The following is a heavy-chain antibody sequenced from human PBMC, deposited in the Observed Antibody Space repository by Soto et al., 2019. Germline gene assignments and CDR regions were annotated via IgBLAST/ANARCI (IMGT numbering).Heavy chain of an antibody. CDR1: GFTFRHYG. Sequence: GGSLILSCAASGFTFRHYGMNWVRQAPGKGLEWVSYIGIGSSTKYYADSVKGRFTISRDNAKNSLYLQMNSLRAEDTAVYYCARDQLYYNDISGRPLNAFDVWGQGTMVTGSS. D-gene: IGHD3-22*01. CDR3: ARDQLYYNDISGRPLNAFDV. V-gene: IGHV3-48*01. CDR2: IGIGSSTK. J-gene: IGHJ3*01.